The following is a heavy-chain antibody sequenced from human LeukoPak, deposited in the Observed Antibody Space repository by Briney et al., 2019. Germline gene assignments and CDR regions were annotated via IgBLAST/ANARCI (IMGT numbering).Heavy chain of an antibody. CDR1: GFTFRVHG. V-gene: IGHV3-48*01. CDR2: ISSSSSTI. Sequence: GGSLRLSCAASGFTFRVHGTHWVRQAPGKGLEWVSYISSSSSTIYYADSVKGRFTISRDNAKNSLYLQMNSLRAEDTAVYYCARALRYFDWLSTSPEYNWFDPWGQGTLVTVSS. D-gene: IGHD3-9*01. CDR3: ARALRYFDWLSTSPEYNWFDP. J-gene: IGHJ5*02.